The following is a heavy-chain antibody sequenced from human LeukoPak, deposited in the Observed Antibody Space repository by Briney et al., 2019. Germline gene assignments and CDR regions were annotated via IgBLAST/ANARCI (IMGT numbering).Heavy chain of an antibody. V-gene: IGHV1-46*01. CDR2: IDPSGGSP. J-gene: IGHJ4*02. D-gene: IGHD2-2*01. CDR1: GNTFTTYD. Sequence: GASVTVSCKASGNTFTTYDMRWVRQAPGQGLEWMGIIDPSGGSPSYAQRFQGRVAMTRDTSTNTVYMEVNSLTSEDTAVYFCARDGPTAAPFDYWGQGTLVTVSS. CDR3: ARDGPTAAPFDY.